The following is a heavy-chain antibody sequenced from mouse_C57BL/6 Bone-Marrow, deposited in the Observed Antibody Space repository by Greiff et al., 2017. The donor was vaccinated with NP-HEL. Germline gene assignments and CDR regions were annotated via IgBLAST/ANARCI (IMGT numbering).Heavy chain of an antibody. Sequence: QVQLQQPGTELVKPGASVKLSCKASGYTFTSYWMHWLKQRPGQGLEWIGNITPNTGGTHDNEKFKTTPTLTVNKYHSTAYMQLSSLTSEDSAVYYCARDSGYAFDYWGQGTTLTVSS. CDR3: ARDSGYAFDY. CDR2: ITPNTGGT. CDR1: GYTFTSYW. V-gene: IGHV1-53*01. D-gene: IGHD3-2*02. J-gene: IGHJ2*01.